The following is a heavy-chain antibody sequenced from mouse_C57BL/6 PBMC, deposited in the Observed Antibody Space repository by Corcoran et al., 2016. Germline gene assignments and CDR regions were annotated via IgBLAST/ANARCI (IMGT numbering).Heavy chain of an antibody. V-gene: IGHV9-3*01. Sequence: QIQLVQSGPELKKPGETGKISCKASGYTFTTYGMSWVKQAPGKGLKWMGWINTYSGVPTYADDFKGRFAFSLETSASTAYLQINNLKNEDTATYFCAKLYYGNSWFAYWGQGTLVTVSA. CDR2: INTYSGVP. CDR1: GYTFTTYG. J-gene: IGHJ3*01. CDR3: AKLYYGNSWFAY. D-gene: IGHD2-1*01.